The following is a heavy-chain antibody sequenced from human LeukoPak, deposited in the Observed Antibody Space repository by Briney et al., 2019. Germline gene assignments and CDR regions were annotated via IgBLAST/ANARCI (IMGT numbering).Heavy chain of an antibody. J-gene: IGHJ3*02. CDR3: ARDLGLAAVADSAFDS. CDR1: GFTFSSYA. CDR2: ISYDGSNK. Sequence: GRSLRLSCAASGFTFSSYAIHWVRQAPGKGLEWVAVISYDGSNKYYADSVKGRFTISRDNSNNTLYLQMNSLRAEDTAVYYCARDLGLAAVADSAFDSWGQGTMVTVSS. V-gene: IGHV3-30*04. D-gene: IGHD6-19*01.